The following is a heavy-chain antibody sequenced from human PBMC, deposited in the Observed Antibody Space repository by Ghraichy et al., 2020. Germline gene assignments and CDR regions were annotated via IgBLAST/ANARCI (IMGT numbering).Heavy chain of an antibody. CDR3: ARVLVVAQWLVFDQ. CDR1: GFTFSTYS. V-gene: IGHV3-48*02. J-gene: IGHJ4*02. D-gene: IGHD6-19*01. Sequence: GGSLRLTCAASGFTFSTYSMNWVRQAPGKGLEWISYTTSSGSTIYYADSVKGRFTISRDNAKNSLYLQMNSLRDEDTAVYYCARVLVVAQWLVFDQWGQGALVTVSS. CDR2: TTSSGSTI.